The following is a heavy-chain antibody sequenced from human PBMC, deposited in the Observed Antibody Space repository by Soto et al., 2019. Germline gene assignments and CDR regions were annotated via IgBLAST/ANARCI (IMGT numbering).Heavy chain of an antibody. CDR2: IYYSGTT. D-gene: IGHD2-2*01. CDR3: ALYCSSTSCYGHWDY. CDR1: GASISSYY. Sequence: SETLSLTCTVSGASISSYYWSWIRQPPGKGLEWIGYIYYSGTTNYNPSLKSRVTISVDTSKNQFSLKLSSVTAADTAVYYCALYCSSTSCYGHWDYWGQGTLVTVS. J-gene: IGHJ4*01. V-gene: IGHV4-59*01.